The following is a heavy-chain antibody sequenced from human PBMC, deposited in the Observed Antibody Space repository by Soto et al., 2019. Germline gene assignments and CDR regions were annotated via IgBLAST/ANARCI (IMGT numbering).Heavy chain of an antibody. CDR2: INAGNGNT. J-gene: IGHJ4*02. CDR3: AMGYDSSGYDY. CDR1: GYTFTSYA. D-gene: IGHD3-22*01. V-gene: IGHV1-3*01. Sequence: GASVKVSCKASGYTFTSYAMHWVRQAPGQRLEWMGWINAGNGNTKYSQKFQGRVTITRNTSASTAYMELSSLRSEDTAVYYCAMGYDSSGYDYWGQGTLVTVSS.